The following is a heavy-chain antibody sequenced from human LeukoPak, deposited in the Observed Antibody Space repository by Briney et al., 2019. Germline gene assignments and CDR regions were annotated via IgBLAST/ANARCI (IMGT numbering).Heavy chain of an antibody. V-gene: IGHV3-30*18. Sequence: GRSLRLSCAASGFTFSSYGMHWVRQAPGKGLEWVAVISYDGSNKYYADSVKGRFTISRDNSKNTLYLQMNSLRAEDTAVYYCAKDILLLWFGEYRKGAFDIWGQGTMVTVSS. CDR3: AKDILLLWFGEYRKGAFDI. J-gene: IGHJ3*02. CDR2: ISYDGSNK. CDR1: GFTFSSYG. D-gene: IGHD3-10*01.